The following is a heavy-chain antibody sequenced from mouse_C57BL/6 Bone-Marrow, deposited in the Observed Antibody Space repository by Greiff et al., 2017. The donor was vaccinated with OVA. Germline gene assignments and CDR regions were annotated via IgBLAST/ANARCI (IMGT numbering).Heavy chain of an antibody. J-gene: IGHJ3*01. CDR3: ARNCYYGSSPFAY. CDR1: GYAFSSSW. D-gene: IGHD1-1*01. V-gene: IGHV1-82*01. Sequence: VQLQQSGPELVKPGASVKISCKASGYAFSSSWMNWVKQRPGTGLEWIGRIYPGDGDTNYNGKFTGKATLTADKSSSPAYMQLSSLTSEDAAVYFCARNCYYGSSPFAYWGQGTLVTVSA. CDR2: IYPGDGDT.